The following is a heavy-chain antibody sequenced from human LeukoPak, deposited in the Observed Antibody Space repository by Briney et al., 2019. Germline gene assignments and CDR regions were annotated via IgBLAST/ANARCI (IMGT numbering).Heavy chain of an antibody. D-gene: IGHD3-10*01. J-gene: IGHJ6*04. CDR1: GGTFISYA. CDR2: IIPIFGTA. Sequence: SVKVSCKASGGTFISYAISWVRQAPGQGLEWVGGIIPIFGTANYAQKFQGRVRITADKSTSTAYMELSSLRSEDTAVYYCARDGELLWFGESSYGMDVWGKGTTVTVSS. CDR3: ARDGELLWFGESSYGMDV. V-gene: IGHV1-69*06.